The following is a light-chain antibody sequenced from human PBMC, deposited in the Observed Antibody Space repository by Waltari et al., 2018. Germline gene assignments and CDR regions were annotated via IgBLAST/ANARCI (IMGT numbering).Light chain of an antibody. CDR2: SAS. CDR3: LQHNTYPWT. V-gene: IGKV1-17*01. CDR1: QNIGNA. J-gene: IGKJ1*01. Sequence: DIEMTQSPSSLSASVGGRVTITCRASQNIGNALGWYQQRPGGAPTRLIYSASSLQSGVPSRFSGSVSGTEFTLTISSLQPEDFATYYCLQHNTYPWTFGQGTKVEVK.